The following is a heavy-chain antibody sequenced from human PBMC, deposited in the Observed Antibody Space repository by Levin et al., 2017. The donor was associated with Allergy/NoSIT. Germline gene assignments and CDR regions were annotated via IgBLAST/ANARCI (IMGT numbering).Heavy chain of an antibody. V-gene: IGHV4-59*08. J-gene: IGHJ3*02. Sequence: SQTLSLTCTVSGGSISSSYWSWIRQPPGKGLEWIGYIYYSGSTNYNPSLKSRVTISVDTSKNQFSLKLSSVTAADTAVYYCARREYYYDSSGYYYNLDAFDIWGQGTMVTVSS. CDR2: IYYSGST. D-gene: IGHD3-22*01. CDR3: ARREYYYDSSGYYYNLDAFDI. CDR1: GGSISSSY.